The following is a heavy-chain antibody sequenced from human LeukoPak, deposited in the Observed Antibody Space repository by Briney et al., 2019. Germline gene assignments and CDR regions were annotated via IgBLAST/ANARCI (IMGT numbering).Heavy chain of an antibody. Sequence: GGSLRLSCAASGFTFDDYGMSWVRQAPGKGLEWVSGINWNGGSTGYAGSVKGRFTISRDNAKDSLYLQMNSLRAEDTALYYCARYFGWELQGNFDYWGQGTLVTVSS. V-gene: IGHV3-20*04. CDR3: ARYFGWELQGNFDY. CDR2: INWNGGST. J-gene: IGHJ4*02. D-gene: IGHD1-26*01. CDR1: GFTFDDYG.